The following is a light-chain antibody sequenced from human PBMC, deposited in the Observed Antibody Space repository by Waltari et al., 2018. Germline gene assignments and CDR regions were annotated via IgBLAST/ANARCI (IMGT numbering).Light chain of an antibody. J-gene: IGKJ4*01. CDR1: QSVGGD. CDR3: QQYNNWPLT. CDR2: GTI. Sequence: EVVMTQSPATLSVSPGESATLSCGASQSVGGDLAWYQQKPGQAPRLLIYGTITRPTGVSARFSGRGSGTEFTLTISRLQSEDYAVYYCQQYNNWPLTFGGGTKVEI. V-gene: IGKV3-15*01.